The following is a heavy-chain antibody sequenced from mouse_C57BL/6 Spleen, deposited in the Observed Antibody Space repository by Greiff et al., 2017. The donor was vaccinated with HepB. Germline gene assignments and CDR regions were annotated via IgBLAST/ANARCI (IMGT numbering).Heavy chain of an antibody. CDR3: ASPRYDGYSWCAY. J-gene: IGHJ3*01. D-gene: IGHD2-3*01. CDR1: GYTFTSYT. V-gene: IGHV1-4*01. CDR2: INPSSGYT. Sequence: VQLQQSGAELARPGASVKMSCKASGYTFTSYTMHWVKQRPGQGLEWIGYINPSSGYTKYNQKFKDKATLTADKSSSTAYMQLSSLTSEDSAVYYCASPRYDGYSWCAYWGQGTLVTVSA.